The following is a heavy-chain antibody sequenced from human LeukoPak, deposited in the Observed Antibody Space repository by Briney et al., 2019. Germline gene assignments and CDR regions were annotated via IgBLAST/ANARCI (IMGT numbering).Heavy chain of an antibody. Sequence: GGSLRLSCGASGFTFSDSFMSWIRQPPGKGLEWLSYISTSGSVTDYADSVKGRFTISRDNAKKLVYLELKSLRAGDTALYYCVREDSRGAFDIWGQGTMVIVSS. D-gene: IGHD2-15*01. J-gene: IGHJ3*02. CDR2: ISTSGSVT. V-gene: IGHV3-11*04. CDR3: VREDSRGAFDI. CDR1: GFTFSDSF.